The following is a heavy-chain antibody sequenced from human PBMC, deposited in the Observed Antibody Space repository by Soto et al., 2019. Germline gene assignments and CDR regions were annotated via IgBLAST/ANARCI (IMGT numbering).Heavy chain of an antibody. CDR2: INPDSGGT. Sequence: ASVKVSCKTSPYTFTVYYIHWVRRAPRQGLEWMGWINPDSGGTQYAQKFQGRVTMTRDTSISTAYMALSRLRSDDTAVYYCATVPYGDYAYFDYWGLGTLVTVSS. J-gene: IGHJ4*02. CDR1: PYTFTVYY. CDR3: ATVPYGDYAYFDY. V-gene: IGHV1-2*02. D-gene: IGHD4-17*01.